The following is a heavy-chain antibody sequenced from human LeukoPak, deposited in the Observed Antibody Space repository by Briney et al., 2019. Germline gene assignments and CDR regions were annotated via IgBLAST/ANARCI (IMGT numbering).Heavy chain of an antibody. D-gene: IGHD5-12*01. CDR3: ARDLGLGGYDLGLIY. CDR1: GGSFSGYY. J-gene: IGHJ4*02. V-gene: IGHV4-34*01. Sequence: SEALSLTCAVYGGSFSGYYWSWIRQPPGKGLEWIGEINHSGSTNYNPSLKSRVTISVDTSKNQFSLKLSSVTAADTAVYYCARDLGLGGYDLGLIYWGQGTLVTVSS. CDR2: INHSGST.